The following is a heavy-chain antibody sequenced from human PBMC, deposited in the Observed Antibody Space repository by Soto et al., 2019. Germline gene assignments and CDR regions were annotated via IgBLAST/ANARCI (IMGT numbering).Heavy chain of an antibody. J-gene: IGHJ4*02. CDR3: AREYYDFWSCYFSVGYFDY. D-gene: IGHD3-3*01. V-gene: IGHV1-3*01. CDR2: INAGNGNT. Sequence: QVQLVQSGAEVKKPGASVKVSCKASGYTFTSYAMHWVRQAPGQRLEWMGWINAGNGNTKYSQKFQGRVTITRDTSASTAYMELSSLRSEDTAVYYCAREYYDFWSCYFSVGYFDYWGQETLVTVSS. CDR1: GYTFTSYA.